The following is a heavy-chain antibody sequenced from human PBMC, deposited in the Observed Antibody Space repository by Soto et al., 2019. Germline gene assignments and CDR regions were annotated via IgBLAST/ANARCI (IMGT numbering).Heavy chain of an antibody. Sequence: PSETLSLTCDVSGDSISTSSYYWGWIRQPPGKGLEGIASIYYSGATYYNPSLQSRVTISVDTSNNRFSLTLSSLTAADTAVYFRARLAYSGYLDTWGQGTLVTVSS. V-gene: IGHV4-39*02. J-gene: IGHJ1*01. CDR3: ARLAYSGYLDT. D-gene: IGHD1-26*01. CDR1: GDSISTSSYY. CDR2: IYYSGAT.